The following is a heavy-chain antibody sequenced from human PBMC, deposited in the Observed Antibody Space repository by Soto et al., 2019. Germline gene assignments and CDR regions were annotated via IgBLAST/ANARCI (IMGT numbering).Heavy chain of an antibody. V-gene: IGHV3-23*01. J-gene: IGHJ4*02. CDR1: GFTFSSYA. CDR2: ISVSGGST. D-gene: IGHD1-26*01. CDR3: AKDVRGGSYFDY. Sequence: GGSLRLSCAASGFTFSSYAMSWVRQAPGKGLEWVSAISVSGGSTYYADSVKGRFTISRDNSKNTLYLQMNSLRAEDTAVYYCAKDVRGGSYFDYWGQGTLVTVSS.